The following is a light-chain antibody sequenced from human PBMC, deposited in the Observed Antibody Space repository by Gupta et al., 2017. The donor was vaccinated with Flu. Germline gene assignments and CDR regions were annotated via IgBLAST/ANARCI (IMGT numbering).Light chain of an antibody. V-gene: IGKV3-20*01. CDR1: QSVSSTY. CDR3: QQYGSSPPMYT. CDR2: GAS. Sequence: SPGTLSLSPGERATLSCRASQSVSSTYLAWYQLKPGQAPRLLIYGASSRATGIPDRFSGSGSGTDFPLTISRLEPEDFAVYYCQQYGSSPPMYTFGQGTKLEIQ. J-gene: IGKJ2*01.